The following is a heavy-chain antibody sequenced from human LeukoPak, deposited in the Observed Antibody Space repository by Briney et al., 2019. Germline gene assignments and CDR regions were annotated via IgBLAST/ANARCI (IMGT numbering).Heavy chain of an antibody. J-gene: IGHJ4*02. CDR3: AISKPWEETMVLPTPDFDY. V-gene: IGHV3-23*01. D-gene: IGHD3-10*01. Sequence: PGGSLRLSCAASGFTFSSYAMSWVRQAPGKGLEWVSAISGSGGSTYYADSVKGRFTISRDNSKNTLYLQMNSLRAEDTAVYYSAISKPWEETMVLPTPDFDYWGQGTLVTVSS. CDR2: ISGSGGST. CDR1: GFTFSSYA.